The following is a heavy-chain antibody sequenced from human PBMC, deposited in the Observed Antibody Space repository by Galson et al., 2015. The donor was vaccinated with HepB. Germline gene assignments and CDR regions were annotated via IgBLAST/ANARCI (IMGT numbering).Heavy chain of an antibody. CDR3: ARSSIVGAPTRFAFWFDP. J-gene: IGHJ5*02. D-gene: IGHD1-26*01. CDR1: GYTFTSYD. CDR2: MNPNSGNT. Sequence: SVKVSCKASGYTFTSYDINWVRQATGQGLEWMGWMNPNSGNTGYAQKFQGRVTMTRNTSISTAYMELSSLRSEDTAVYYCARSSIVGAPTRFAFWFDPWGQGTLVTVSS. V-gene: IGHV1-8*01.